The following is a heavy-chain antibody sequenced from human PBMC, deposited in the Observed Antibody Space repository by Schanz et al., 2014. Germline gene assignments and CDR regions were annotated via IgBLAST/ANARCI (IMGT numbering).Heavy chain of an antibody. V-gene: IGHV3-48*01. J-gene: IGHJ4*02. CDR2: ISGSSRTI. Sequence: EVQLLESGGGLVQPGGSLKLSCAASGLIFSNYVMSWVRQAPGKGLEWVSYISGSSRTIYYADSMKGRFTVSRDNAENALYLQMNSLRADDTAMYYCARWFLIRGVILDSWGQGTLVTVSS. D-gene: IGHD3-10*01. CDR3: ARWFLIRGVILDS. CDR1: GLIFSNYV.